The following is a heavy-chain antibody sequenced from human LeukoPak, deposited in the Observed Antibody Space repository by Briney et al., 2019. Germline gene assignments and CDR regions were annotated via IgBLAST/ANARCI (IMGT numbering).Heavy chain of an antibody. J-gene: IGHJ4*02. CDR1: GFTFSSYA. Sequence: GGSLRLSCAASGFTFSSYAMSWVRQAPGKGPEWVSAISGSGGSTYYADSVRGRFTISRDNSKNTLYLQMNSLRAEDTAVYYCARHRSSWLIDYWGQGTLVTVSS. CDR2: ISGSGGST. D-gene: IGHD6-6*01. V-gene: IGHV3-23*01. CDR3: ARHRSSWLIDY.